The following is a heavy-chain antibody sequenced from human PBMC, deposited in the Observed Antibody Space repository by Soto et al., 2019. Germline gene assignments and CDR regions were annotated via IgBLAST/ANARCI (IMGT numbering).Heavy chain of an antibody. Sequence: ASVKVSCKASGGTFSSYAISWVRQAPGQGLEWMGGIIPIFGTANYAQKLQGRVTITADESTSTAYMELSSLRSEDTAVYYCARDDVAAAGFYYYGMDVWGQGSSVTVSS. D-gene: IGHD6-13*01. J-gene: IGHJ6*02. CDR2: IIPIFGTA. CDR3: ARDDVAAAGFYYYGMDV. CDR1: GGTFSSYA. V-gene: IGHV1-69*13.